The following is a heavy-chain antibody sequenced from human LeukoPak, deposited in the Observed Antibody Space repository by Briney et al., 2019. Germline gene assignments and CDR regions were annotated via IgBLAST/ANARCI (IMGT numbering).Heavy chain of an antibody. CDR2: IYPGDSDT. V-gene: IGHV5-51*01. J-gene: IGHJ4*02. CDR1: GYSFPSYW. Sequence: GESLKISCKGSGYSFPSYWIGWVRQIPGKGLEWMGTIYPGDSDTKYNPSFQGQVAISADKSISTAYLRWSSLKTSDTAMYYCVRLDSSGWYYFDYWGRGTLVTVSS. CDR3: VRLDSSGWYYFDY. D-gene: IGHD6-19*01.